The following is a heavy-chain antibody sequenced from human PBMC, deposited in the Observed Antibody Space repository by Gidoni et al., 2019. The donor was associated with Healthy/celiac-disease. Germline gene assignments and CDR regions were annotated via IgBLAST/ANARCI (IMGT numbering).Heavy chain of an antibody. V-gene: IGHV4-39*01. CDR3: ARHRVSSSWYFDY. J-gene: IGHJ4*02. Sequence: QLQLQESGPGLVMPSETLSLTCTVSGGSISSSSYYWGWIRQPPGKGLEWIGSIYYSGSTYYNPSLKSRVTISVDTSKNQFSLKRSSVTAADTAVYYCARHRVSSSWYFDYWGQGTLVTVSS. CDR2: IYYSGST. D-gene: IGHD6-13*01. CDR1: GGSISSSSYY.